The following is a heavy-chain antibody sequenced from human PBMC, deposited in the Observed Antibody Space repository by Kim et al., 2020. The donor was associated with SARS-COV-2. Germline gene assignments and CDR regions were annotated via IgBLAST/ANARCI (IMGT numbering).Heavy chain of an antibody. D-gene: IGHD6-19*01. Sequence: YADSVKGRFTIARDNAKNALYLQMNSLRAEDTAVYYCAREGIAVGFGMDVWGQGTTVTVSS. V-gene: IGHV3-21*01. CDR3: AREGIAVGFGMDV. J-gene: IGHJ6*02.